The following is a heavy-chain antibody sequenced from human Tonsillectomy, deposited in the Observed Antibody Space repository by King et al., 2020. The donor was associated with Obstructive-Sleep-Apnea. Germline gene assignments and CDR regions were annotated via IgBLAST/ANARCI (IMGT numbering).Heavy chain of an antibody. CDR2: IYYSGST. D-gene: IGHD3-9*01. CDR3: ARGYDILTGGPNWFDP. V-gene: IGHV4-39*06. Sequence: RLQLQESGPGLVKPSETLSLTCTVSGGSISSSSYYWGWIRQSPGKGLEWIGTIYYSGSTYYNPSLKGRVTISVDTSKNQFSLKVSSVTAADTAVYYCARGYDILTGGPNWFDPWGQGTLVTVSS. J-gene: IGHJ5*02. CDR1: GGSISSSSYY.